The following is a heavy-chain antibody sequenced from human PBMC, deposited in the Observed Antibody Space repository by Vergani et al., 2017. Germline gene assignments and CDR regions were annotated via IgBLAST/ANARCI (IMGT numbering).Heavy chain of an antibody. J-gene: IGHJ6*02. Sequence: QVQLVESGGNVVQSGTSLRLSCAASGFSFGSYGMHWVRQSPGKGLEWVAVISNDGGNKYYADSVKGRFTICKVNTVDMLSLQMNSLRAEDTGVYYWARDRYYLGSGSYPYFYYYGLDVWGQGTAVTVSS. V-gene: IGHV3-30*03. D-gene: IGHD3-10*01. CDR2: ISNDGGNK. CDR1: GFSFGSYG. CDR3: ARDRYYLGSGSYPYFYYYGLDV.